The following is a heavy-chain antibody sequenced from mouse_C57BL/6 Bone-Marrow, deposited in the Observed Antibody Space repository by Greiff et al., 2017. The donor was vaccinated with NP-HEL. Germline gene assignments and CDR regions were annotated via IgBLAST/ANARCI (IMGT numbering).Heavy chain of an antibody. J-gene: IGHJ3*01. D-gene: IGHD2-2*01. CDR1: GFYIKDYY. Sequence: VQLQQSGAELVRPGASVKLSCTASGFYIKDYYMHWVKQRPEQGLEWIGRIDPEDGDTEYAPKFQGKATMTADTSSNTAYLQLSSLTSEDTAVYYCTLYYGYDGGFAYWGQGTLVTVSA. CDR2: IDPEDGDT. V-gene: IGHV14-1*01. CDR3: TLYYGYDGGFAY.